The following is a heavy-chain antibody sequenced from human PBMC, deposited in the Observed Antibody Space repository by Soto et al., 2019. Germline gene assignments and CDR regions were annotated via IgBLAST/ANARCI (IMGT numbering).Heavy chain of an antibody. J-gene: IGHJ6*02. Sequence: SETLSLTCAVYGESFSGYYWSWIRQPPGKGLEWIGEINHSGVTNYKPSLKRRVTISVDTSKNQFSLQLKSVTAADTALYYCARFSGSYYCAMDVWGQGSTVTVSS. CDR2: INHSGVT. D-gene: IGHD6-19*01. CDR1: GESFSGYY. V-gene: IGHV4-34*01. CDR3: ARFSGSYYCAMDV.